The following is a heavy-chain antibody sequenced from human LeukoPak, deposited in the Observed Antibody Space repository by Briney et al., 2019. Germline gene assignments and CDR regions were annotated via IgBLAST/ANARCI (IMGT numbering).Heavy chain of an antibody. CDR2: ISAYNGNT. CDR1: GGTFSSYA. V-gene: IGHV1-18*01. CDR3: ARGDIVVVPAAIGEDAFDI. J-gene: IGHJ3*02. Sequence: GASVKVSCKASGGTFSSYAISWVRQAPGQGLEWMGWISAYNGNTNYAQKLQGRVTMTTDTSTSTAYMELRSLRSDDTAVYYCARGDIVVVPAAIGEDAFDIWGQGTMVTVSS. D-gene: IGHD2-2*01.